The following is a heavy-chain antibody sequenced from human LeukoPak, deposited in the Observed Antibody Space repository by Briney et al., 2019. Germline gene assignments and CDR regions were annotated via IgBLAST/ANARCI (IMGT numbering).Heavy chain of an antibody. V-gene: IGHV3-48*03. CDR3: AGDYRFDY. J-gene: IGHJ4*02. CDR1: GFTFSSHE. Sequence: GGSLRLSCAASGFTFSSHEMNWVRQAPGKGLEWISYISNGGRTIFYADSVKGRFTISRDNAKNSLFLQMNSLRAEDTAVYYCAGDYRFDYWGRGTLVTVSS. D-gene: IGHD1-26*01. CDR2: ISNGGRTI.